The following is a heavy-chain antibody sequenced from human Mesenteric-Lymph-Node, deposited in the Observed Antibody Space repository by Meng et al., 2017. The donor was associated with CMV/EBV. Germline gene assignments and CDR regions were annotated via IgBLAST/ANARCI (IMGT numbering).Heavy chain of an antibody. CDR2: SKHSGST. Sequence: PCDGYYWGWTRQPPGKRLGWIGESKHSGSTNYNPSLTSRVTISVYPSKNQFSLKLSSVTAADTAVYYCARGGIMSDIVATITTEFDYWGQGTLVTVSS. D-gene: IGHD5-12*01. CDR3: ARGGIMSDIVATITTEFDY. J-gene: IGHJ4*02. CDR1: PCDGYY. V-gene: IGHV4-34*01.